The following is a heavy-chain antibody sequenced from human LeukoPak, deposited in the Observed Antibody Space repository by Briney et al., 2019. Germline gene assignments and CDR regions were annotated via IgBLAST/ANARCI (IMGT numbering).Heavy chain of an antibody. V-gene: IGHV1-2*02. CDR3: ATGLLRLGEDY. D-gene: IGHD3-16*01. CDR1: GYTFTSYG. CDR2: INPNSGGT. Sequence: ASVTVSFTASGYTFTSYGTSWVRQAPGQGLEWMGWINPNSGGTNYAQKFQGRVTMTRDTSISTAYMELSRLRSDDTAVYYCATGLLRLGEDYWGQGTLVTVSS. J-gene: IGHJ4*02.